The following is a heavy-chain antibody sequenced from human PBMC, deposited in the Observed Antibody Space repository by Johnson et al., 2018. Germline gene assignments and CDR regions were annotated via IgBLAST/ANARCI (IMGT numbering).Heavy chain of an antibody. CDR1: GGSISSYY. D-gene: IGHD1-14*01. V-gene: IGHV4-59*01. J-gene: IGHJ6*02. CDR3: ARSPSIRYYYDGLDV. CDR2: IDHSGST. Sequence: QVQLQESGPGLVKPSETLSLTCSVSGGSISSYYWSWVRQPPGKGLEWIGYIDHSGSTDYNPSLKTRVTISIDPARNQFSLKLNSGTAADAAVYYCARSPSIRYYYDGLDVWGQGTTVTVSS.